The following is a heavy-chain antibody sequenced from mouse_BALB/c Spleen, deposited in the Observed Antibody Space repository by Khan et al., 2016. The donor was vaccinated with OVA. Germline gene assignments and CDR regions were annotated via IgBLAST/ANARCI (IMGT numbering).Heavy chain of an antibody. J-gene: IGHJ2*01. CDR3: ARTARMKY. V-gene: IGHV3-2*02. CDR2: ISYRGST. Sequence: EVQLVESGPGLVKPSQSLSLTCTVTGYSITSDYGWSLLRPFPGDILEWMGYISYRGSTYYNPSLKSRISITRDTSKNQFFLQLKTVTTEDTATYYCARTARMKYWGQGTTLTVSS. D-gene: IGHD1-2*01. CDR1: GYSITSDYG.